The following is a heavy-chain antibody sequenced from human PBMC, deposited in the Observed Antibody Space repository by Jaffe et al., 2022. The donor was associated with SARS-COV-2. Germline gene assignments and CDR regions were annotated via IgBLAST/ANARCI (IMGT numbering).Heavy chain of an antibody. Sequence: QVQLQESGPGLVKPSETLSLSCTVSGGTISSYYWSWIRQPPGKGLEWIGYIYYSGSTNYNPSLKSRVTISVDTSKNQFSLKLSSVTAADTAVYYCARENTALALDYWGQGTLVTVSS. CDR2: IYYSGST. CDR3: ARENTALALDY. D-gene: IGHD3-3*02. V-gene: IGHV4-59*01. CDR1: GGTISSYY. J-gene: IGHJ4*02.